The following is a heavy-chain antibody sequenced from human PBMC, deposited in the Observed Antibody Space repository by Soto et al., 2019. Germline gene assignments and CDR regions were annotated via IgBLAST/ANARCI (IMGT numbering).Heavy chain of an antibody. V-gene: IGHV4-34*01. CDR1: GVSLTSGTYY. J-gene: IGHJ4*02. CDR3: ARDRSGSYSKLPFDY. Sequence: SETLSLTCSVSGVSLTSGTYYWSWIRQPPGKGLEWIGEINHSGSTNYNPSLKSRVTISVDTSKNQFSLKLSSVTAADTAVYYCARDRSGSYSKLPFDYWGQGTLVTVSS. D-gene: IGHD1-26*01. CDR2: INHSGST.